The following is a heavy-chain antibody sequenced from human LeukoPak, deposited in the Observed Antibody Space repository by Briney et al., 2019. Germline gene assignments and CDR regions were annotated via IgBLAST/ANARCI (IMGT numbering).Heavy chain of an antibody. CDR3: GRWGVEAGIDD. CDR1: GFSVSAYW. J-gene: IGHJ4*02. CDR2: INEAVSEK. D-gene: IGHD6-13*01. Sequence: PVGSLRLSCAASGFSVSAYWMSCVRQAPGHGLKGVANINEAVSEKPSVDSVKGRFTISRDNAKNTLYLEMTSLRAEDTAVYYCGRWGVEAGIDDWGQGTLVIV. V-gene: IGHV3-7*01.